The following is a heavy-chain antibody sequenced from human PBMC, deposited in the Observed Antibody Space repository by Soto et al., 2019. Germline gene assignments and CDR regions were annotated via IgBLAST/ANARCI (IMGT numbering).Heavy chain of an antibody. CDR1: GGSISSYY. V-gene: IGHV4-59*08. Sequence: SETLSLTCTVSGGSISSYYWSWIRQPPGKGLEWIAYISDSGSTNYSPSLKSRVTISLDTSRNQFSLQLRSVTAADTAVYYCARQGSGWQHVDSWGQGTLDTVSS. CDR3: ARQGSGWQHVDS. D-gene: IGHD6-19*01. J-gene: IGHJ4*02. CDR2: ISDSGST.